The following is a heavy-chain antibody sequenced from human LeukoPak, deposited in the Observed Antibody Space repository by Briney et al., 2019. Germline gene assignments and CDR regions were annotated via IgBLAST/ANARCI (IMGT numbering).Heavy chain of an antibody. V-gene: IGHV1-46*02. Sequence: ASVKVSCKASGYTFNSYYMYWVRQAPGQGLEWMGIINPSGGSTSYAQKFQGRVTMTTDTSTSTVHMELRSLRSDDTAVYYCARDPSNTSGYRVYHDYWGQGALVTVSS. CDR2: INPSGGST. J-gene: IGHJ4*02. CDR3: ARDPSNTSGYRVYHDY. CDR1: GYTFNSYY. D-gene: IGHD5/OR15-5a*01.